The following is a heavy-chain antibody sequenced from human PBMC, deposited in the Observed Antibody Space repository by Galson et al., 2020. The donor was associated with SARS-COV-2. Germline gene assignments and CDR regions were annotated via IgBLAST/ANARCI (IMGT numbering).Heavy chain of an antibody. CDR3: ARDYLSPWRRGAMDWYFDL. V-gene: IGHV3-33*01. CDR2: IWYDGSNK. J-gene: IGHJ2*01. CDR1: GFSFSTYV. Sequence: GGSLRLSCAASGFSFSTYVIHWVRQAPGKGLEWVALIWYDGSNKYYVDSVKGRFTISRDNSKNTLYLQMNSLRAEDTAVYYCARDYLSPWRRGAMDWYFDLWGRGTLVTVSS. D-gene: IGHD3-10*01.